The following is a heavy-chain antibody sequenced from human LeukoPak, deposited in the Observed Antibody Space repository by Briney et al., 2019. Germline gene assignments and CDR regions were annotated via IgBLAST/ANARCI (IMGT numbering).Heavy chain of an antibody. CDR2: IYPGDSET. D-gene: IGHD3-22*01. Sequence: PGESLKISCKGSGYSFTNYWIGWVRQMPGKGLEWMGLIYPGDSETNYSPSFQGQVTISADKSIATAYLQWSSLKASDTAMYFCARALYYDTGGYYSDSWGQGTLVFVSS. CDR3: ARALYYDTGGYYSDS. J-gene: IGHJ4*02. V-gene: IGHV5-51*01. CDR1: GYSFTNYW.